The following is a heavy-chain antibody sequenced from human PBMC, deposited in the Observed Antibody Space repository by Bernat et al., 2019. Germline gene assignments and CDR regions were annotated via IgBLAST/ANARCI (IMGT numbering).Heavy chain of an antibody. CDR3: VRGRCCSGTSCYSGDAFDI. J-gene: IGHJ3*02. V-gene: IGHV3-33*01. CDR2: IWFDGTTI. Sequence: QVHLVESGGGVVQPGRSLRLSCEASGFTFNTYGMHWVRQTPGKGLEWVALIWFDGTTIFYADSVKGRFSISRDNFKNTLYLQMNSLRAEDTALYYCVRGRCCSGTSCYSGDAFDIWGQGTMVTVSS. CDR1: GFTFNTYG. D-gene: IGHD2-15*01.